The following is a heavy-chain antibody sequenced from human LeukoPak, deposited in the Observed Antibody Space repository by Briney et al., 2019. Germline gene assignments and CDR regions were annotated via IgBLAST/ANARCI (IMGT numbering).Heavy chain of an antibody. CDR1: GFTFSSYS. J-gene: IGHJ4*02. CDR2: ISSSSSYI. CDR3: ARQGLLWFGEPLDY. V-gene: IGHV3-21*01. D-gene: IGHD3-10*01. Sequence: PGGSLRLSCAASGFTFSSYSTNWVRQAPGKGLEWVSSISSSSSYIYYADSVKGRFTISRDNAKNSLYLQMNSLRAEDTAVYYCARQGLLWFGEPLDYWGQGTLVTVSS.